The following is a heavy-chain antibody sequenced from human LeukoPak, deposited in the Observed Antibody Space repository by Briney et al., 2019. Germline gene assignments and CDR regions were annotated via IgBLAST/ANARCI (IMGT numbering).Heavy chain of an antibody. CDR3: AREGPVAAPYYMDV. J-gene: IGHJ6*03. CDR1: GFTFSSYW. V-gene: IGHV3-74*01. CDR2: INTDGSST. Sequence: PGGSLRLSCAASGFTFSSYWMHWVRHAPGKGLVWVSRINTDGSSTSYADSVKGRFTISRDNAKNTLYLQMNSLRAEDTAVYYCAREGPVAAPYYMDVWGKGTTVTVSS. D-gene: IGHD6-6*01.